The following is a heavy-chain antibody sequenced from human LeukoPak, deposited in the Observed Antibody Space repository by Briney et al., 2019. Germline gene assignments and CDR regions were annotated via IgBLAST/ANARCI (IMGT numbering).Heavy chain of an antibody. CDR2: IYYNGST. Sequence: SETLSLTCTVSGGSISSYYWSWIRQPPGKGLEWIGYIYYNGSTNYNPSLKSRVTISVDTSKNQFSLKLSSVTAADTAVYYCARNDPYSSGWYYFDYWGQGTLVTVSS. J-gene: IGHJ4*02. CDR1: GGSISSYY. CDR3: ARNDPYSSGWYYFDY. V-gene: IGHV4-59*01. D-gene: IGHD6-19*01.